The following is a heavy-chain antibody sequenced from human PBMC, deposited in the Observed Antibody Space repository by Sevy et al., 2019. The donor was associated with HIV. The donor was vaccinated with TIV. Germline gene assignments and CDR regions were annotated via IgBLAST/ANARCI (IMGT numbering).Heavy chain of an antibody. Sequence: GGSLRLSCAASGFTFSKYSMSWVRQPPGKGLEWVSTLSFGCGEINYADSVKGRFTISRDNSKSSVYLQMNNLRPEDTAVYYCEREGCTKPYDYWGQGTLVTVSS. CDR2: LSFGCGEI. CDR1: GFTFSKYS. D-gene: IGHD2-8*01. CDR3: EREGCTKPYDY. V-gene: IGHV3-23*01. J-gene: IGHJ4*02.